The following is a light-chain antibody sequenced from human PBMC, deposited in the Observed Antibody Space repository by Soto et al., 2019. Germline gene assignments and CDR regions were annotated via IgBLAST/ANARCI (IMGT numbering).Light chain of an antibody. CDR2: AAS. J-gene: IGKJ5*01. V-gene: IGKV1-39*01. CDR1: QTIRSY. Sequence: AAGDRVTITCRASQTIRSYLNWYQLKPGKAPKLLIYAASNLQGGVPSRFSGSGSGTDFTLTISSLQPEDFATYYCQQSYSTPITFGQGTRLEIK. CDR3: QQSYSTPIT.